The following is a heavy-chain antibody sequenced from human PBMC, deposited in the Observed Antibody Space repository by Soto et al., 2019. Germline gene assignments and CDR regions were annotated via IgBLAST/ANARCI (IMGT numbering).Heavy chain of an antibody. CDR3: AHTAMVSGPDY. CDR2: IRSKAYGGTT. J-gene: IGHJ4*02. Sequence: GGSLRLSCTASGFTFGDYAMSWFRQAPGKGLEWVGFIRSKAYGGTTEYAASVKGRFTISRDDSKSIAYLQMNSLKTEDTAVYYCAHTAMVSGPDYWGQGTLVTVSS. V-gene: IGHV3-49*03. CDR1: GFTFGDYA. D-gene: IGHD5-18*01.